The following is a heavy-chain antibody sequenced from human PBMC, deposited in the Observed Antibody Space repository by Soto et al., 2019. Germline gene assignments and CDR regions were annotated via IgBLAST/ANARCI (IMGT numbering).Heavy chain of an antibody. D-gene: IGHD4-17*01. V-gene: IGHV4-30-4*01. CDR2: IYYSGST. CDR3: ARGVTTRDWTYYFDY. CDR1: GGSISSGDYY. J-gene: IGHJ4*02. Sequence: SETLSLTCTVSGGSISSGDYYWSWIRQPPGKGLEWIGYIYYSGSTYYNPSLKSRVTISVDTSKNQFSLKLSSVTAADTAVYYCARGVTTRDWTYYFDYWGQGTLVTVSS.